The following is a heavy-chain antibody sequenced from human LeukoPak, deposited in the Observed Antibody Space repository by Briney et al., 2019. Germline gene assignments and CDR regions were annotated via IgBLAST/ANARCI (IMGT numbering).Heavy chain of an antibody. D-gene: IGHD3-16*01. CDR1: GDSVSSNSGA. CDR2: TYYRSKWYN. CDR3: ARVAGAASFDF. Sequence: SQTLSLTCAIYGDSVSSNSGAWNWIRQSPSRGLEWLGRTYYRSKWYNDYAPSVQSRITINPDTSRNQFSLQLNSVPPEDTAVYYCARVAGAASFDFWGQGTLVTVSS. V-gene: IGHV6-1*01. J-gene: IGHJ4*02.